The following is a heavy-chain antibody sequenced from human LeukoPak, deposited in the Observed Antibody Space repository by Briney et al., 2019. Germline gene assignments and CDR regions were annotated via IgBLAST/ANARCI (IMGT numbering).Heavy chain of an antibody. Sequence: PGGSLRLSCAASGFTVSSNYMSWVRQAPGKGLEWVSSISSSSNSIYYADSVKGRFTISRDNAKNSLYLQMNSLRAEDTALYYCARSYSGWYLDYWGQGTLVTVSS. D-gene: IGHD6-19*01. CDR2: ISSSSNSI. CDR1: GFTVSSNY. J-gene: IGHJ4*02. V-gene: IGHV3-21*01. CDR3: ARSYSGWYLDY.